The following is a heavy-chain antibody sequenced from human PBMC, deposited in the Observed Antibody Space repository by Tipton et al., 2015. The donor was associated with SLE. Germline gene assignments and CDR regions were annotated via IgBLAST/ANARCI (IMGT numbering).Heavy chain of an antibody. V-gene: IGHV3-7*01. Sequence: GSLRLSCAGSGFTFSNYWMSWVRQAPGKGLEWVADIKQDGSEKLYVDPVKDRFLISRDNALHSLYLQMNRLRVDDTARYFCVRRWDAFDVWGQGTTVTVSS. CDR2: IKQDGSEK. CDR1: GFTFSNYW. J-gene: IGHJ3*01. CDR3: VRRWDAFDV.